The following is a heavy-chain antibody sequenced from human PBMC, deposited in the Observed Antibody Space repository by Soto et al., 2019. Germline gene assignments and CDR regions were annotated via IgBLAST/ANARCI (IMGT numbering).Heavy chain of an antibody. CDR1: GYTFTGYF. D-gene: IGHD3-3*01. Sequence: QVQLVQSAAEVKKPGASVKVSCKASGYTFTGYFMPWVRQAPGQGLEWMGWINPDSGATKYAQKFQGRVTLSRDTSIRTAYMELSGLRSDDTAVYYCARGGGTILAPLPWGQGTLVTVSS. J-gene: IGHJ5*02. V-gene: IGHV1-2*02. CDR3: ARGGGTILAPLP. CDR2: INPDSGAT.